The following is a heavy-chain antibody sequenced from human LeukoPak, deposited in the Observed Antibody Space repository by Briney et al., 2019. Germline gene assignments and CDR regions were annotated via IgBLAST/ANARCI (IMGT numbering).Heavy chain of an antibody. Sequence: NPSETLSLTCAVYGGSFSGYYWSWIRQPPGKGLEWIGEINHSGSTNYNPSLKSRVTISVDTSKNQFSLKLSSVTAADTAVYYCARGTSLVWSGRNYYYYMDVWGKGTTVTVSS. CDR1: GGSFSGYY. V-gene: IGHV4-34*01. CDR2: INHSGST. D-gene: IGHD3-3*01. J-gene: IGHJ6*03. CDR3: ARGTSLVWSGRNYYYYMDV.